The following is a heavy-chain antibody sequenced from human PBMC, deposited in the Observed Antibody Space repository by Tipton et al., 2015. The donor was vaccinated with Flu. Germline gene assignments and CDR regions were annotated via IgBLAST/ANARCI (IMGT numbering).Heavy chain of an antibody. Sequence: QVQLVQSGGGVVQPGRSLRLSCEASGFIFSDFGMHWVRRAPGKGLEWVAVIWHDGTYKYYADSLKGRFTISRDNTKNTLYLQMNSLTAEDTAVYYCAKGGTVREYYYRGMDVWGQGTTVTVYS. V-gene: IGHV3-33*06. CDR1: GFIFSDFG. CDR3: AKGGTVREYYYRGMDV. CDR2: IWHDGTYK. D-gene: IGHD3-10*01. J-gene: IGHJ6*02.